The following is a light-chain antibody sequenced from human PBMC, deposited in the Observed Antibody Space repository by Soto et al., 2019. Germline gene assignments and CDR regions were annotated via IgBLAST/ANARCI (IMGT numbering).Light chain of an antibody. V-gene: IGKV3-20*01. CDR1: QSVSSSY. CDR3: QQFGTSSSS. Sequence: EIVLTQSPGTLSLSPGERATLSCRASQSVSSSYLAWYQQKPGQAPRLLMYGASSRATGIPDRFSGSGSGTDFTLTISRREPEDFAVYYCQQFGTSSSSFGGGTKVEIK. CDR2: GAS. J-gene: IGKJ4*01.